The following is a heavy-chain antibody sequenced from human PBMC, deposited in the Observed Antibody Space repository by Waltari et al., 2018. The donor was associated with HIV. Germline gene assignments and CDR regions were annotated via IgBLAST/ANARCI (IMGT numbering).Heavy chain of an antibody. Sequence: EVQLVESGGGLVQPGRSLRLSCTASGFTFGDYAMSWFRQAPGKGVEGGGCIRSKAYGGTTEYAASVKGRLTISRDDSRSIAYLQMNSLQTEDTAVYYCTKGRMTTDYWGQGTLVTVSS. J-gene: IGHJ4*02. V-gene: IGHV3-49*03. CDR2: IRSKAYGGTT. CDR1: GFTFGDYA. CDR3: TKGRMTTDY. D-gene: IGHD4-17*01.